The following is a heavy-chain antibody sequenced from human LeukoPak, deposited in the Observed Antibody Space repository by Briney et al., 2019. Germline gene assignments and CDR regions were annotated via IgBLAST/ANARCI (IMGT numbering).Heavy chain of an antibody. CDR3: AKGSRGSCSRTYCYPFDY. D-gene: IGHD2-2*01. CDR1: GFTISNYG. J-gene: IGHJ4*02. CDR2: ISGSGGTT. V-gene: IGHV3-23*01. Sequence: GGSLRLSCAASGFTISNYGMSWVRQAPGEGLEWVSGISGSGGTTYYADSVKGRFTISRDNSKNTLYLQMNRLRAEDTAVYYCAKGSRGSCSRTYCYPFDYWGQGTLVTVSS.